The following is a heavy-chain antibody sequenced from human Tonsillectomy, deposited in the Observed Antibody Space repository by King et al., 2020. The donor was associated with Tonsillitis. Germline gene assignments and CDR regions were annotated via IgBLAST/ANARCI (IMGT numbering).Heavy chain of an antibody. Sequence: VQLVESGGGLVQPGGSLRLSCAASGFTFSSYSMNWVRQAPGEGLEWVSYISSSSSTIYYADSVKGRFTISRDNAKNSLYLQMNSLRAEDTAVYYCASLIAYCGGDCYSSSDYWGQGTLVTVSS. V-gene: IGHV3-48*01. D-gene: IGHD2-21*02. CDR2: ISSSSSTI. CDR3: ASLIAYCGGDCYSSSDY. CDR1: GFTFSSYS. J-gene: IGHJ4*02.